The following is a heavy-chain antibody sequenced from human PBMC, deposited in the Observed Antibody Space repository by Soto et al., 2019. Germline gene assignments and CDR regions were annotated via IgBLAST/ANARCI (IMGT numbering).Heavy chain of an antibody. CDR3: ARARWQWLVQKGPFDY. CDR2: ISSSSSYI. V-gene: IGHV3-21*01. CDR1: GFTFSSYS. J-gene: IGHJ4*02. Sequence: GGSLRLSCAASGFTFSSYSMNWVRQAPGKGLEWVSSISSSSSYIYYADSVKGRFTISRDNAKNSLYLQMNSLRAEDTAVYYCARARWQWLVQKGPFDYWGQGTLVTVSS. D-gene: IGHD6-19*01.